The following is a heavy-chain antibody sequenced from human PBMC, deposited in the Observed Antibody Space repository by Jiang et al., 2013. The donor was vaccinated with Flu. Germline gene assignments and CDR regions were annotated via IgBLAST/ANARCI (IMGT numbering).Heavy chain of an antibody. Sequence: WVRQMPGKGLEWMGIIYPGDSDTRYSPSFQGQVTISADKSISTAYLQWSSLKASDTAMYYCARGSSSWPRFDAFDIWGQGTMVTVSS. CDR3: ARGSSSWPRFDAFDI. V-gene: IGHV5-51*01. J-gene: IGHJ3*02. D-gene: IGHD6-13*01. CDR2: IYPGDSDT.